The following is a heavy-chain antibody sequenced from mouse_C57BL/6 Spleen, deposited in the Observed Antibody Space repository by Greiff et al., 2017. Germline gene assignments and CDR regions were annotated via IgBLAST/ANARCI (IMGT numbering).Heavy chain of an antibody. CDR2: ISDGGSYT. V-gene: IGHV5-4*01. CDR1: GFTFSSYA. J-gene: IGHJ4*01. CDR3: ARDYYGSRDYAMDY. D-gene: IGHD1-1*01. Sequence: EVQVVESGGGLVKPGGSLKLSCAASGFTFSSYAMSWVRQTPEKRLEWVATISDGGSYTYYPDNVKGRFTISRDNAKNNLYLQMSHLKSEDKAMYYCARDYYGSRDYAMDYWGQGTSVTVSS.